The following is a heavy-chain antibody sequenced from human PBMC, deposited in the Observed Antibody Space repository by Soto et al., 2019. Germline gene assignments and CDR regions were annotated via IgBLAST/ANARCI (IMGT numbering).Heavy chain of an antibody. CDR3: AKFGMATTKRSPPYYIDY. CDR1: GYTFTSYA. Sequence: ASVKVSCKASGYTFTSYAMHWVRQAPGQRLEWMGWINAGNGNTKYSQKFQGRVTITRDTSASTAYMELSSLRAEDTAVYYCAKFGMATTKRSPPYYIDYWGQGALVTVSS. J-gene: IGHJ4*02. D-gene: IGHD1-1*01. V-gene: IGHV1-3*01. CDR2: INAGNGNT.